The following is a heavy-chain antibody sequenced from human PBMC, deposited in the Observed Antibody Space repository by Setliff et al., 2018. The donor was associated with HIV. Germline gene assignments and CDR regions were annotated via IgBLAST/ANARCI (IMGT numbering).Heavy chain of an antibody. CDR1: GDSISSYY. CDR3: ARLAYPLYMDV. V-gene: IGHV4-59*08. Sequence: PSETLSLTCTVSGDSISSYYWSWIRQPPGKGLEWIGYIYYSGSTNYNPSLKSRVTISVDTSRNQFSLKLSSVTAADTAVYYCARLAYPLYMDVWGKGTTVTVSS. J-gene: IGHJ6*03. CDR2: IYYSGST.